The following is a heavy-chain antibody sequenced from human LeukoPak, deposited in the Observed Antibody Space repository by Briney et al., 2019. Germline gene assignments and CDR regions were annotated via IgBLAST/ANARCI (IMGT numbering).Heavy chain of an antibody. CDR1: GYTFTKYG. Sequence: ASVKVSCKASGYTFTKYGISWVRQAPAQGLEWMGWLSAYNGNTKYTQKVQGRVSLTTDTPTSTAYMEVRSLRSDDTAVYYCVRGSNSLIGYYGMDVWGQGTTVTVSS. J-gene: IGHJ6*02. CDR2: LSAYNGNT. V-gene: IGHV1-18*01. CDR3: VRGSNSLIGYYGMDV. D-gene: IGHD3-22*01.